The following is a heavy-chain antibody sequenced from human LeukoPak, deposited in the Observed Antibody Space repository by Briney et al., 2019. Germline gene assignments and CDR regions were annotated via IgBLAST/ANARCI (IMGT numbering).Heavy chain of an antibody. D-gene: IGHD5-12*01. CDR2: VKQDGSET. V-gene: IGHV3-7*01. CDR1: GFTFSSYW. J-gene: IGHJ6*02. CDR3: ARDREAKARIGGMDV. Sequence: GGSLRLSCAASGFTFSSYWMSWVRQAPGKGLEWVANVKQDGSETYYMDSVRGRFIVSRDNAKNSVFLQMNSLRAEDTAIYYCARDREAKARIGGMDVWGQGTTVIVSS.